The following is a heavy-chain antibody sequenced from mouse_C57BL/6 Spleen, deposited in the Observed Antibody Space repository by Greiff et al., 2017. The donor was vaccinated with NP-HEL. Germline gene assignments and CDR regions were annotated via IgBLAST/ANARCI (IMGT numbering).Heavy chain of an antibody. CDR2: IRLKSDNYAT. D-gene: IGHD1-1*01. CDR1: GFTFSNYW. V-gene: IGHV6-3*01. Sequence: EVQRVESGGGLVQPGGSMKLSCVASGFTFSNYWMNWVRQSPEKGLEWVAQIRLKSDNYATHYAESVKGRFTISRDDSKSSVYLQMNNLRAEDTGIYYCTNDITTVVDYFDYWGQGTTLTVSS. CDR3: TNDITTVVDYFDY. J-gene: IGHJ2*01.